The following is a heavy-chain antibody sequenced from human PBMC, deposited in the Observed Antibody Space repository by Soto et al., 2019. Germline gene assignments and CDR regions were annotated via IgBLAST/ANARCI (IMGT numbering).Heavy chain of an antibody. CDR1: GYTFTDYG. V-gene: IGHV1-18*01. Sequence: QVQLVQSGAEVKKPGASVKVSCKASGYTFTDYGISWVRQAPGQGLEWMGWISPYTGDTKYPQRLQGRVTVTADTSMSTAYMELRSLKSDDTAVYYCAKTGGWNWFDPWGQGTLVSVSS. J-gene: IGHJ5*02. CDR3: AKTGGWNWFDP. CDR2: ISPYTGDT. D-gene: IGHD6-19*01.